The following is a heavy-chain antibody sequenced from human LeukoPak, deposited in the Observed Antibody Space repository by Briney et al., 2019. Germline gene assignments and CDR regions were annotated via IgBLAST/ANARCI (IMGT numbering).Heavy chain of an antibody. Sequence: GGSLRLSCAASGFTFSSYGMSWVRQAPGKGLEWVSAISGSGGSTYYADSVKGRFTISRHNSKNTLYLQMNSLRAEDTAVYYCAKDIPKGSSWYYFDYWGQGTLVTVSS. V-gene: IGHV3-23*01. D-gene: IGHD6-13*01. CDR1: GFTFSSYG. CDR2: ISGSGGST. J-gene: IGHJ4*02. CDR3: AKDIPKGSSWYYFDY.